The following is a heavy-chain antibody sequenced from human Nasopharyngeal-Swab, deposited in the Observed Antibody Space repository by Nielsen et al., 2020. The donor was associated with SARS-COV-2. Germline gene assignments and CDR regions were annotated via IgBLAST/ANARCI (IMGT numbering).Heavy chain of an antibody. V-gene: IGHV3-11*01. J-gene: IGHJ3*01. CDR1: GFTFSDYY. CDR3: ARPACTSCPHDVFDV. D-gene: IGHD2-2*01. Sequence: GESLKISCAASGFTFSDYYMSWIRQAPGKGLEWVSYITSSGAALYYTDSVRGRFTISRDNAKNSLFLQMNRLRAEDTALYFCARPACTSCPHDVFDVWGPGTMVTVSS. CDR2: ITSSGAAL.